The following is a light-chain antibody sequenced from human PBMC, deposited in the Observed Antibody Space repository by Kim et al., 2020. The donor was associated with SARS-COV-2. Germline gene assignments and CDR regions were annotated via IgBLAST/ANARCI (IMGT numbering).Light chain of an antibody. CDR2: QDS. CDR1: KLGDKY. J-gene: IGLJ3*02. CDR3: PAWDSSPGL. Sequence: SYELTQPPSVSVSPGQTASITCSGDKLGDKYACWYQQKPGQSPVLVIYQDSKRPSGIPERFSGSNSGNTATLTISGPQAMDEADYYCPAWDSSPGLFGGG. V-gene: IGLV3-1*01.